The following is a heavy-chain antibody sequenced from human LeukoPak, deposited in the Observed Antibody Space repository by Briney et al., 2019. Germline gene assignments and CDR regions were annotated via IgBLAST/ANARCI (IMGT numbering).Heavy chain of an antibody. CDR2: INHSGST. V-gene: IGHV4-34*01. J-gene: IGHJ4*02. Sequence: SETLTLTCAVYGGSFSGYYWSWIRQPPGKGLEWIGEINHSGSTNYNSALKSRVTISVDTSKHQFSLKLSSVTAADTAVYYCARGPRLFYSSSFHYWGQGTLVTVSS. CDR3: ARGPRLFYSSSFHY. D-gene: IGHD6-6*01. CDR1: GGSFSGYY.